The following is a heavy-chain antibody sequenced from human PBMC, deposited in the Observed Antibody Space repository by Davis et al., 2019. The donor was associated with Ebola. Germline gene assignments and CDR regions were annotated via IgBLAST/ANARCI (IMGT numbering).Heavy chain of an antibody. V-gene: IGHV3-66*01. Sequence: GGSLRLSCAASGFSVSDNYMSWVRQAPGKGLEWVSVIYSGGSTYHADSVRGRFTISRDNSKNTVHLQMNSLRAEDTALYFCARGDGYNFWGYWGQGTLVTVSS. CDR3: ARGDGYNFWGY. J-gene: IGHJ4*02. CDR2: IYSGGST. D-gene: IGHD5-24*01. CDR1: GFSVSDNY.